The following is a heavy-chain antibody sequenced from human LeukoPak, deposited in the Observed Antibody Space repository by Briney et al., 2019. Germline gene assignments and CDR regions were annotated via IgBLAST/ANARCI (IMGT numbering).Heavy chain of an antibody. CDR1: GFTFSSYW. J-gene: IGHJ4*02. Sequence: GGSLRLSCAASGFTFSSYWMSWVRQAPGRGLEWVANINEDGSDKYYVDSVKGRFTISRDNAKNSLYLQMNSLRAEDTAVYYCASRIVGTPDYFDYWGQGTLVTVSS. D-gene: IGHD1-26*01. CDR3: ASRIVGTPDYFDY. V-gene: IGHV3-7*01. CDR2: INEDGSDK.